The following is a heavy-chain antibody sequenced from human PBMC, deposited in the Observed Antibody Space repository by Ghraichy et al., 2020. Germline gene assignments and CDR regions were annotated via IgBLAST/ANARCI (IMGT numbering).Heavy chain of an antibody. D-gene: IGHD5-24*01. CDR2: FDPEDAET. CDR1: GYSLTELS. V-gene: IGHV1-24*01. CDR3: ATLIHNYRRAGLGY. Sequence: ASVKVSCQVSGYSLTELSMHWVRQAPGKGLELVGGFDPEDAETVYSQRFQGRVTVTEDTPTDTAYMELTNLNFEDTAIYYCATLIHNYRRAGLGYWGQGTLITVSS. J-gene: IGHJ4*02.